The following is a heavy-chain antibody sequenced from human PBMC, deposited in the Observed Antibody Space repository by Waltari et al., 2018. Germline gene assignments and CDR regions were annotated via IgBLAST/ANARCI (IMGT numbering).Heavy chain of an antibody. J-gene: IGHJ6*02. Sequence: EVQLVESGGGLVQPGGSLRLSCAASGFTFSSYWLRWVRQAPGKGLEWVANIKQDGSEKYYVDSVKGRFTISRDNAKNSLYLQMNSLRAEDTAVYYCARDLMGTMALYYYYYYGMDVWGQGTTVTVSS. CDR1: GFTFSSYW. CDR2: IKQDGSEK. D-gene: IGHD3-10*01. V-gene: IGHV3-7*01. CDR3: ARDLMGTMALYYYYYYGMDV.